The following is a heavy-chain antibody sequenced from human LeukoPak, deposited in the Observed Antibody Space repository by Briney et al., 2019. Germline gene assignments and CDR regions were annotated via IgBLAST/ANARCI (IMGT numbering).Heavy chain of an antibody. V-gene: IGHV4-38-2*01. Sequence: SETLSLTCAVSGYSISSAYYWGWIRQPPGKGLEWIGSIYHNGGTYYNPSLKSRVTLSVDTSKNQFSLKLTSVTAADTAVYYCARRSSRWSDSDYWGQGTLVTVSS. CDR1: GYSISSAYY. J-gene: IGHJ4*02. D-gene: IGHD6-13*01. CDR3: ARRSSRWSDSDY. CDR2: IYHNGGT.